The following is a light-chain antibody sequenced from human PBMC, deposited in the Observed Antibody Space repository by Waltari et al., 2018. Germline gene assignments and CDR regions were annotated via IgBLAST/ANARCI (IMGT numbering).Light chain of an antibody. CDR1: QSVSSW. CDR3: QQYHSYSYT. J-gene: IGKJ2*01. Sequence: DIQMTQSPSTLSASVGDRVTITCRASQSVSSWLAWFQQQPGKAPKLLIYKASSLESGVPSRFSGSGSGTEFTLTISSLQPDDFATYYCQQYHSYSYTFGQGTKLEIK. V-gene: IGKV1-5*03. CDR2: KAS.